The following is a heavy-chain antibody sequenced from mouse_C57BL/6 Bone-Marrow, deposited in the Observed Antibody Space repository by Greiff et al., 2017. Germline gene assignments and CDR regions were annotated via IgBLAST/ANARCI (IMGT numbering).Heavy chain of an antibody. V-gene: IGHV1-47*01. CDR2: FHPYNDDT. CDR1: GYTFTTYP. CDR3: ARNSYYYGSSYEDWYFDV. D-gene: IGHD1-1*01. Sequence: QVQLKESGAELVKPGASVKMSCKASGYTFTTYPIEWMKQNHGKSLEWIGNFHPYNDDTKYNEKFKGKATLTVEKSSSTVYLELSRLTSDDSAVYYCARNSYYYGSSYEDWYFDVWGTGTTVTVSS. J-gene: IGHJ1*03.